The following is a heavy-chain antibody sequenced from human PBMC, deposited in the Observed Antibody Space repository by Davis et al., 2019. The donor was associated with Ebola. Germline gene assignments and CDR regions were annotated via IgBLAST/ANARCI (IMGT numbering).Heavy chain of an antibody. V-gene: IGHV3-7*01. D-gene: IGHD1-26*01. CDR1: GFSFSSYW. CDR3: ARPLRSTSPIY. CDR2: IKPDGSEQ. Sequence: GGSLRLSCDASGFSFSSYWMSWVRQAPGKGLEWVANIKPDGSEQQCVDSVKGRFTISRDNAKNSLYLQMNSLRVEDTAVYYCARPLRSTSPIYWGQGTLVTVSS. J-gene: IGHJ4*02.